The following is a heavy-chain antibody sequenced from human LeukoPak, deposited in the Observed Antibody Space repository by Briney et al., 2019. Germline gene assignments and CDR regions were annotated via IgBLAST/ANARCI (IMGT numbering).Heavy chain of an antibody. Sequence: GGSLRLSCAASGFTFGTYAMSWVRQAPGKGLEWVSDISGRGGSAFYADSVKGRFTISRDNSRNTLHLQMNSLRAEDTAIYYCAKDGSRDYHANSGHHWFDPWGQGSLVTVSS. V-gene: IGHV3-23*01. D-gene: IGHD3-22*01. J-gene: IGHJ5*02. CDR3: AKDGSRDYHANSGHHWFDP. CDR1: GFTFGTYA. CDR2: ISGRGGSA.